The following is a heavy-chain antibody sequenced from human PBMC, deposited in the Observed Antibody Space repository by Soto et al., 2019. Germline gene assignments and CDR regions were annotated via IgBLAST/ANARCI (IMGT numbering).Heavy chain of an antibody. CDR3: ARSYYDATGFAVDS. D-gene: IGHD3-22*01. V-gene: IGHV4-59*02. J-gene: IGHJ5*01. CDR1: GASVSTGY. Sequence: SETLSLTCTVSGASVSTGYWSWIRQPPGKALEWLGFMYFGGSFNYNPSLTSRVTISVDASKNQFSLKVTSVTAADTAVYYCARSYYDATGFAVDSRAPRTPVTVSS. CDR2: MYFGGSF.